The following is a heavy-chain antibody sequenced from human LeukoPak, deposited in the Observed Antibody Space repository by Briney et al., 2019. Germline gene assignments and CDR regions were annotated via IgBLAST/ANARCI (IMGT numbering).Heavy chain of an antibody. Sequence: ASVKVSCKASGYTFTGYYMHWVRRAPGQGLEWMGWINPNSGGTNYAQKFQGRVTMTRDTSISTAYMELSRLRSDDTAVYYCARVGYYYYYMDVWGKGTTVTVSS. CDR2: INPNSGGT. J-gene: IGHJ6*03. V-gene: IGHV1-2*02. CDR3: ARVGYYYYYMDV. CDR1: GYTFTGYY.